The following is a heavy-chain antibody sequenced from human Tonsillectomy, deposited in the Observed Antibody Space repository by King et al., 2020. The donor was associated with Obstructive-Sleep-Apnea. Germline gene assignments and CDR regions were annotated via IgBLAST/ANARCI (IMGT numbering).Heavy chain of an antibody. CDR2: LYYSGNT. V-gene: IGHV4-39*07. Sequence: VQLQESGPGLVKPSETLSLTCSVSGGSISSSSNYWGWIRLAPGKGLEWIGSLYYSGNTYYNPSLKSRVTISGDTSKNQFSLNLTSLTAADTAVYYCARSWVGGTYDYWGQGTLVTVSS. CDR3: ARSWVGGTYDY. J-gene: IGHJ4*02. CDR1: GGSISSSSNY. D-gene: IGHD1-26*01.